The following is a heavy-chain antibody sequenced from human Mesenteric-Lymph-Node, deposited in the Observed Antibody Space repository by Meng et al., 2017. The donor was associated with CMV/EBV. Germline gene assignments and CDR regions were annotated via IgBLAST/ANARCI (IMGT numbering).Heavy chain of an antibody. CDR3: ARRHGDSRGMDV. Sequence: CKTSSDTFAAYGITWVRQAPGQGLEWMGGINLNSGGTNSAEKFHDRVTMTRDTSITTAYMELSSLTSDDTAVYYCARRHGDSRGMDVWGQGTTVTVSS. CDR2: INLNSGGT. CDR1: SDTFAAYG. V-gene: IGHV1-2*02. J-gene: IGHJ6*02. D-gene: IGHD7-27*01.